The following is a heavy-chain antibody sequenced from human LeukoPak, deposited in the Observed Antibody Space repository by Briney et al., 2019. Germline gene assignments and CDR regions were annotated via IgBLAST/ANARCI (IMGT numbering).Heavy chain of an antibody. J-gene: IGHJ4*02. CDR1: GFTFDDYG. CDR3: ARDYSSSWSPHFDC. CDR2: INWNGGST. V-gene: IGHV3-20*04. Sequence: GGSLRLSCAASGFTFDDYGMSWVRQAPGKGLEWVSGINWNGGSTGYADSVKGRFTISRDNAKNSLYLQMNSLRAEDTVLYYCARDYSSSWSPHFDCWGQGTLVTVSS. D-gene: IGHD6-13*01.